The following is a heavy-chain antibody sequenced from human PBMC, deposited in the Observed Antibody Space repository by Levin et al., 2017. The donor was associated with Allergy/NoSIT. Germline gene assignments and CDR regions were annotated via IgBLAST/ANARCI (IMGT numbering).Heavy chain of an antibody. D-gene: IGHD6-19*01. CDR1: GFTFSSYA. V-gene: IGHV3-23*01. CDR3: AKAPGIAVAGTVLFDY. CDR2: ISGSGGST. J-gene: IGHJ4*02. Sequence: GGSLRLSCAASGFTFSSYAMSWVRQAPGKGLEWVSAISGSGGSTYYADSVKGRFTISRDNSKNTLYLQMNSLRAEDTAVYYCAKAPGIAVAGTVLFDYWGQGTLVTVSS.